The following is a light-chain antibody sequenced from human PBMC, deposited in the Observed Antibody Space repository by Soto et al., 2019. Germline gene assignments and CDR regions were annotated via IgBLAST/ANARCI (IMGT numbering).Light chain of an antibody. J-gene: IGKJ1*01. CDR1: QSISNY. V-gene: IGKV1-39*01. CDR3: QQSYSTPRT. CDR2: AAS. Sequence: DLQMTQSPSSLSASVGDRVTITCRASQSISNYLNWYQQKPGKAPKLLISAASTLQSGVPSRFSGGGSGTDFTLTFSSLQPEDFATYYCQQSYSTPRTFGQGTKVEVK.